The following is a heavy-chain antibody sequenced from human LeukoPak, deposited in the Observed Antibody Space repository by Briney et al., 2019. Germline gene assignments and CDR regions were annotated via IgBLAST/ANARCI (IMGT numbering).Heavy chain of an antibody. CDR1: GGSISSYY. V-gene: IGHV4-59*12. J-gene: IGHJ6*02. CDR2: IYYSGST. CDR3: ARDWVDYDIFLMDV. D-gene: IGHD3-9*01. Sequence: SETLSLTCTVSGGSISSYYWSWIRQPPGKGLEWIGYIYYSGSTNYNPSLKSRATISVDTSKNQLSLKLSSVTAADTAVYYCARDWVDYDIFLMDVWGQGTTVTVSS.